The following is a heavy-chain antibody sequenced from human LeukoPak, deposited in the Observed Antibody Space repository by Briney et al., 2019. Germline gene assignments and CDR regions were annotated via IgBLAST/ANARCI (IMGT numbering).Heavy chain of an antibody. CDR2: IYYSGST. Sequence: KPSETLSLTCTVSGGSISSSSYSWGWIRQPPGKGLEWIGSIYYSGSTYYNPSLKSRVTISVDTSKNQFSLKLSSVTAADTAVYYCARQLGYCSSTSCYADKVDYWGQGTLVTVSS. CDR3: ARQLGYCSSTSCYADKVDY. D-gene: IGHD2-2*01. CDR1: GGSISSSSYS. J-gene: IGHJ4*02. V-gene: IGHV4-39*01.